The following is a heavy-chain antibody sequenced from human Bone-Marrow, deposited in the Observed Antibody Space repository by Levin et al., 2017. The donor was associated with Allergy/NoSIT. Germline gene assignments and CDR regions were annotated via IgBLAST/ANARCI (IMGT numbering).Heavy chain of an antibody. CDR2: ISSSSSYI. V-gene: IGHV3-21*01. J-gene: IGHJ2*01. CDR3: ARGLVTTSWYFDL. CDR1: GFTFSSYS. D-gene: IGHD4-17*01. Sequence: GGSLRLSCAASGFTFSSYSMNWVRQAPGKGLEWVSSISSSSSYIYYADSVKGRFTISRDNAKNSLYLQMNSLRAEDTAVYYCARGLVTTSWYFDLWGRGTLVTVSS.